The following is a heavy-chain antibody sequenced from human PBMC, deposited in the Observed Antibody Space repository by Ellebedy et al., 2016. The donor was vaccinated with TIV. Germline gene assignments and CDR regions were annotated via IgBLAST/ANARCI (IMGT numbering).Heavy chain of an antibody. J-gene: IGHJ5*01. CDR2: IKQDGSEK. Sequence: GESLKISCAASGFTFSSYWMSWVRQAPGKGLEWVANIKQDGSEKYYVDSVKGRFTISRDNAKNSLYLQMNSLRAEDTAIYYCARSDSGGWPNWFDSWGQGTLVAVSS. V-gene: IGHV3-7*01. D-gene: IGHD6-19*01. CDR1: GFTFSSYW. CDR3: ARSDSGGWPNWFDS.